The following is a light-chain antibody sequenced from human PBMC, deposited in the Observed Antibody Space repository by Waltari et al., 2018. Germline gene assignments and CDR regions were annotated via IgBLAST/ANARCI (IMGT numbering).Light chain of an antibody. CDR3: QQHNSNPLT. J-gene: IGKJ4*01. CDR2: KAS. CDR1: QGISSY. V-gene: IGKV1-9*01. Sequence: DIQMTQSPSSLSASVGDRVTITCRASQGISSYLAWYQQKPGKAPKLLIYKASTLQSGVPSRFSGSGSGTDFTLTISSLLPEDFATYYCQQHNSNPLTFGGGTKVEIK.